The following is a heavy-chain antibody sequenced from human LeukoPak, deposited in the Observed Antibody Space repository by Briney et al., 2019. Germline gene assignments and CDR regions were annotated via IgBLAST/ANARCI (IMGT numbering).Heavy chain of an antibody. CDR3: ARVGDLWSGNLPWFDY. CDR2: IYYSGST. CDR1: GGSISSTNYY. Sequence: SETLSLTCTVSGGSISSTNYYWSWIRQPPGKGLEWIGYIYYSGSTSYNPSLKSRLIILVDTSKNQFSLQLSSVTAADTAVYYCARVGDLWSGNLPWFDYWGQGTLVTVSS. D-gene: IGHD3-3*01. J-gene: IGHJ4*02. V-gene: IGHV4-30-4*08.